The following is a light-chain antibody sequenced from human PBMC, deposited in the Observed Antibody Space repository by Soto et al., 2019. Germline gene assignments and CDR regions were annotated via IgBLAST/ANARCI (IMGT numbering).Light chain of an antibody. V-gene: IGLV2-14*01. J-gene: IGLJ3*02. Sequence: QSVLTQPASVSGSPGQSITISCTGTSSDFGAYNYVSWYQQHPGKVPKLMIYEVSNRPSGVSNRFSGSKSGNTASLTISGLQAEDEADYYCSSYTSSSTWVFGGGTKLTVL. CDR1: SSDFGAYNY. CDR2: EVS. CDR3: SSYTSSSTWV.